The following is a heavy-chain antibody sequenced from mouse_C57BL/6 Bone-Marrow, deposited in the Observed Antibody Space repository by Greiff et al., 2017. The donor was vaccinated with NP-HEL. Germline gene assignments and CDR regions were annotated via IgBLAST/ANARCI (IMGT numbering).Heavy chain of an antibody. Sequence: EVQRVESGGGLVKPGGSLKLSCAASGFTFSSYAMSWVRQTPEKRLEWVATISDGGSYTYYPDNVKGRFTISRDNAKNNLYLQMSHLKSEDTAMYYCARDHHITTGGNWYFDVWGTGTTVTVSS. V-gene: IGHV5-4*01. CDR3: ARDHHITTGGNWYFDV. CDR2: ISDGGSYT. D-gene: IGHD1-1*01. CDR1: GFTFSSYA. J-gene: IGHJ1*03.